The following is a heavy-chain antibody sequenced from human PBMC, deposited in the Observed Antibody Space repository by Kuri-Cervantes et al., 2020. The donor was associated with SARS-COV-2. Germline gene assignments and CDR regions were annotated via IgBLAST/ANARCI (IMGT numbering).Heavy chain of an antibody. D-gene: IGHD5-18*01. CDR1: GFIFSDYY. V-gene: IGHV3-7*01. J-gene: IGHJ4*02. CDR3: ARGQLWVRMLDY. Sequence: GESLKISCTASGFIFSDYYMTWIRQAPGKGLEWVANIKQDGSEKYYVDSVKGRFTISRDNAKNSLYLQMNSLRAEDTAVYYCARGQLWVRMLDYWGQGTLVTVSS. CDR2: IKQDGSEK.